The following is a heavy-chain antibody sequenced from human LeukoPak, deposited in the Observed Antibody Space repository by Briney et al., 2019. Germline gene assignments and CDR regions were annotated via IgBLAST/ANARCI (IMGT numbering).Heavy chain of an antibody. CDR3: ARASSKQLAGYLPDGFDI. Sequence: GGSLRLSCAASGFTFSSFSMNWVRHAPGKGLERVSSISSSGTYVYYADSVKGRFTISRDNAKNSLSLQMNSLRADDAAVYYCARASSKQLAGYLPDGFDIWGQGTMVTVSS. D-gene: IGHD3-9*01. V-gene: IGHV3-21*01. CDR2: ISSSGTYV. CDR1: GFTFSSFS. J-gene: IGHJ3*02.